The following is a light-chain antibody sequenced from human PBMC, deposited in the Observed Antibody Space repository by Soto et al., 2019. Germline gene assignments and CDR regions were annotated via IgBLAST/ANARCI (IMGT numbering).Light chain of an antibody. V-gene: IGKV3-15*01. CDR1: QSVSGN. CDR2: GAS. J-gene: IGKJ4*01. Sequence: EIVMTQSPATLSVSPGERATLSCRASQSVSGNLAWYQQKPGQAPRLLIYGASPRATGIPARFSGSGSGTEFTLTISSLQSEDFAVYYWQQYNNWPLTFGGGTKVEIK. CDR3: QQYNNWPLT.